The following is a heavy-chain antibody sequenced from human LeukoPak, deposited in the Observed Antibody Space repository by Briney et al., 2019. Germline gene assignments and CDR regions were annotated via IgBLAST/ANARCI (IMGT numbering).Heavy chain of an antibody. CDR3: ARETYGDYVYYMDV. CDR2: IKQDGSEK. J-gene: IGHJ6*03. D-gene: IGHD4-17*01. V-gene: IGHV3-7*01. CDR1: GFTFSSYW. Sequence: PGGSLRLSCAASGFTFSSYWMSWVCQAPGKGLEWVANIKQDGSEKYYVDSVKGRFTISRDNAKNSLYLQMNSLRAEDTAVYYCARETYGDYVYYMDVWGKGTTVTVSS.